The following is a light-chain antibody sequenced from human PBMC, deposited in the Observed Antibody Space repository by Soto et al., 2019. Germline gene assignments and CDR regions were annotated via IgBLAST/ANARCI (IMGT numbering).Light chain of an antibody. Sequence: QSALTQPPSASGSPGQSVTISCTGTKNDIGVYDFVSWYQHHPGKAPRLIIYEVVQRPSGVPDRFSGSKSGNTASLTVSGLQAADEADYYCCSYAGSYIWVFGGGTQLTVL. CDR2: EVV. CDR3: CSYAGSYIWV. J-gene: IGLJ3*02. V-gene: IGLV2-8*01. CDR1: KNDIGVYDF.